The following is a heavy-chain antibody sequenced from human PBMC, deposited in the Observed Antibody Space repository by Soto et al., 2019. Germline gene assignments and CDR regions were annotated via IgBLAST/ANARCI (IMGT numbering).Heavy chain of an antibody. CDR2: IYHSGIT. V-gene: IGHV4-4*02. Sequence: SETLSLTCAVSYDSISSSSWWNWVRQPPGKGLEWIGEIYHSGITQYNPSLKSRVTISVDTSKNQFSLKLSSVTAADTAVYYCARTYYHDSSGYRFDYWGQGTLVTVSS. J-gene: IGHJ4*02. CDR1: YDSISSSSW. D-gene: IGHD3-22*01. CDR3: ARTYYHDSSGYRFDY.